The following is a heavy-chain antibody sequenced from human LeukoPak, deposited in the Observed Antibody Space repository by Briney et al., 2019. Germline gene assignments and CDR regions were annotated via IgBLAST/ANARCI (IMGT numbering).Heavy chain of an antibody. J-gene: IGHJ4*02. D-gene: IGHD3-9*01. Sequence: WGSLRLSCAASGFTFSSYAMSWVRQAPGKGLEWVSAISGSGGSTYYADSVKGRFTISRDNSKNTLYLQMNSLRAEDTAVYYCAKSENYDILTGSDYWGQGTLVTVSS. CDR3: AKSENYDILTGSDY. V-gene: IGHV3-23*01. CDR1: GFTFSSYA. CDR2: ISGSGGST.